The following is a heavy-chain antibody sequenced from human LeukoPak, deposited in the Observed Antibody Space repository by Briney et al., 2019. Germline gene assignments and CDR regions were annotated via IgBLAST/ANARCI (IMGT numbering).Heavy chain of an antibody. CDR1: GGSISSYY. D-gene: IGHD2-15*01. CDR2: IYYSGST. CDR3: ASRPNIVVVVAAVSLGWFDP. Sequence: SETRSLTCTVSGGSISSYYWSWIRQPPGKGLEWIGYIYYSGSTNYNPSLKSRVTISVDTSKNQFSLKLSSVTAADTAVYYCASRPNIVVVVAAVSLGWFDPWGQGTLVTVSS. J-gene: IGHJ5*02. V-gene: IGHV4-59*01.